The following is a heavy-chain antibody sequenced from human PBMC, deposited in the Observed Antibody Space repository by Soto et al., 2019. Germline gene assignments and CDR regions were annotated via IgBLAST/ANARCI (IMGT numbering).Heavy chain of an antibody. D-gene: IGHD6-13*01. CDR2: INPSGGST. J-gene: IGHJ4*02. V-gene: IGHV1-46*01. Sequence: LQAHGQGLEWMGIINPSGGSTSYAQKLQGRVTMKRDTSTGTVYMELSSMRSEDTAVYYCARGSSSCDYPGQGPIASLSS. CDR3: ARGSSSCDY.